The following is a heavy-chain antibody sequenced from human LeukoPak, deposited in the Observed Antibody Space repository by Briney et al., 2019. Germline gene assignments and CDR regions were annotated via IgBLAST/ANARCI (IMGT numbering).Heavy chain of an antibody. J-gene: IGHJ6*02. V-gene: IGHV3-53*01. CDR1: GFTVSSNY. CDR2: IYDSGTT. D-gene: IGHD5-18*01. Sequence: GGSLRLSCAASGFTVSSNYMSWVRQAPGKGLEWVSIIYDSGTTHYADSVKGRFTISRDNAKNTLYLQMNSLRAEDTAVYYCARDAVDTANAVWGQGTTVTVSS. CDR3: ARDAVDTANAV.